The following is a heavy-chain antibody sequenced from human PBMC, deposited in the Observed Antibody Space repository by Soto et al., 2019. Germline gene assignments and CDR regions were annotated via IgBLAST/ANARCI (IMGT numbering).Heavy chain of an antibody. V-gene: IGHV4-4*08. CDR2: IYDSGSS. CDR3: GSRCWFCVDD. D-gene: IGHD2-21*01. CDR1: GDTVIIYC. Sequence: SEPLDLTCAVSGDTVIIYCRRLIRQPPGKGLEWIGYIYDSGSSNYNPSLKSGVTISVDTSKNQFSLQLSPVTAAETAAYYCGSRCWFCVDDWGQGTLVTVSS. J-gene: IGHJ4*02.